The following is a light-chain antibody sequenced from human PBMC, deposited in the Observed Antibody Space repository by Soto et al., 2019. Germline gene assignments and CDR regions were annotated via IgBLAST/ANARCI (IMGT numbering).Light chain of an antibody. CDR1: SSDVGSYNL. V-gene: IGLV2-23*01. CDR3: CSYAGSSTV. CDR2: EGS. J-gene: IGLJ1*01. Sequence: QSVLTQPASVSGSPGQSITISYNGTSSDVGSYNLVSWYQQHPGKAPKLMIYEGSKRPSGVSNRFSGSKSGNTASLTISGLQAEDEADYYCCSYAGSSTVFGTGTKVTVL.